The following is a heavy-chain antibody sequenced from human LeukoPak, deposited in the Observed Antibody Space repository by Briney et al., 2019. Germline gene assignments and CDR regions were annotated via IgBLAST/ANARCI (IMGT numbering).Heavy chain of an antibody. V-gene: IGHV3-33*01. CDR2: IWYDGSNK. Sequence: GGSLRLSCAASGFTFSSYGLHWVRQAPGKGLEWVAVIWYDGSNKYYADSVKGRFTISRDNSKNTLYLQMNSLRAEDTAVYYCAREYYDILTPEGAFDIWGQGTMVTVSS. D-gene: IGHD3-9*01. J-gene: IGHJ3*02. CDR1: GFTFSSYG. CDR3: AREYYDILTPEGAFDI.